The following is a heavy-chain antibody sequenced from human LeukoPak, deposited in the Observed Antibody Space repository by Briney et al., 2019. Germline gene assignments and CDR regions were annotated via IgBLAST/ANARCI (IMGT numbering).Heavy chain of an antibody. CDR2: ISYDGSNK. Sequence: PGGSLRLSCAASGFTFSSYGMHWVRQAPGKGLEWVAVISYDGSNKYYADSVKGRFTISRDNAKNSLYLQMKSLRAEDTAVYYCATSRGSSYGYRALELPPSPADWGQGTLVTVSS. J-gene: IGHJ4*02. V-gene: IGHV3-30*03. D-gene: IGHD5-18*01. CDR1: GFTFSSYG. CDR3: ATSRGSSYGYRALELPPSPAD.